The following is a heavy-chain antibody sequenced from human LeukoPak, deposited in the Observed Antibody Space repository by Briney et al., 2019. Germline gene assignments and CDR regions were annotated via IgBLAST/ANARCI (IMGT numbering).Heavy chain of an antibody. CDR1: GLTFNNYA. Sequence: GGSLRLSCAVSGLTFNNYAMTWVRQAPGKGLEWVSVIYSGGSTYYADSVKGRFTISRDNSKNTLYLQMNSLRAEDTAVYYCARENYYDSSGYWGQGTLVTVSS. CDR3: ARENYYDSSGY. CDR2: IYSGGST. D-gene: IGHD3-22*01. V-gene: IGHV3-53*01. J-gene: IGHJ4*02.